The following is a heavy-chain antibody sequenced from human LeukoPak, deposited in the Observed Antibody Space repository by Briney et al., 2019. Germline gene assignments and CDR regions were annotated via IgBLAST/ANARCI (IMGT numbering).Heavy chain of an antibody. CDR2: ISGSGGST. V-gene: IGHV3-23*01. CDR3: AKGAYSGYDYWLDP. CDR1: GFTFSSYA. D-gene: IGHD5-12*01. J-gene: IGHJ5*02. Sequence: GGSLRLSCAASGFTFSSYAMSWVRQAPGKGLEWASAISGSGGSTYYADSVKGRFTISRDNSKNTLYLQMNSLRAEDTAIYYCAKGAYSGYDYWLDPWGQGTLVTVSS.